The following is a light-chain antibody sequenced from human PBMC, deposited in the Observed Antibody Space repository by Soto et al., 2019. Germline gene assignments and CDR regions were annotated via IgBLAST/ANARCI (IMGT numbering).Light chain of an antibody. V-gene: IGKV3-15*01. J-gene: IGKJ1*01. CDR3: QQYNNWPLT. Sequence: EIVMTQSPATLSVSQGERATLSCRANQSVSSNLAWYQQKPGQAPRLLIYGASTRATGIPARFSGSGSGTEFTLTISSLQSEDFAVYYCQQYNNWPLTFGQGTKVDIK. CDR1: QSVSSN. CDR2: GAS.